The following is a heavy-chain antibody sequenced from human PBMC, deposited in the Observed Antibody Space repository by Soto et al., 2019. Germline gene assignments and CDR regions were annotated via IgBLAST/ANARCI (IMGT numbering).Heavy chain of an antibody. D-gene: IGHD2-21*02. Sequence: VGSLTLSCAASGFTFSSYAMSWNSQAPGKGLEWGSAISGSGGSTYYADSVKGRFTISRHKSENTLYLQMNRLRAEDTTVYYCSKAEIVVVTANCPFDYWGQGTLVTIAS. J-gene: IGHJ4*02. CDR3: SKAEIVVVTANCPFDY. V-gene: IGHV3-23*01. CDR1: GFTFSSYA. CDR2: ISGSGGST.